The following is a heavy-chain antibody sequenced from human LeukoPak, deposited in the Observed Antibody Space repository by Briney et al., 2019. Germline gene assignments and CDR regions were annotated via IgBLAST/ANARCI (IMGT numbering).Heavy chain of an antibody. CDR3: ARDNSGHFDK. D-gene: IGHD6-19*01. Sequence: ASVKVSCEASGYTFTRNLMHWVRQAPGQGLEWMAIINPNGGGTRYAQNSQGRGTMTKDTSTSTVYMELSSLRSEDTAVYYCARDNSGHFDKWGQGTLVTVSS. V-gene: IGHV1-46*01. J-gene: IGHJ4*02. CDR1: GYTFTRNL. CDR2: INPNGGGT.